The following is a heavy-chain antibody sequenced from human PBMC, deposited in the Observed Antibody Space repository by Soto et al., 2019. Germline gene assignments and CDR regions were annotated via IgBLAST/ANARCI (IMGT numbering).Heavy chain of an antibody. CDR1: GGSFSGYY. Sequence: SETLSLTCAMYGGSFSGYYWSWIRQPPGKGLEWIAEINHSGTTYHNPSLKSRVTISVDTSKKQLSLRLSSVTAADTAVYYCVRGLGSSLTIDAFGVWGQGTMVTVSS. D-gene: IGHD6-13*01. CDR3: VRGLGSSLTIDAFGV. J-gene: IGHJ3*01. CDR2: INHSGTT. V-gene: IGHV4-34*01.